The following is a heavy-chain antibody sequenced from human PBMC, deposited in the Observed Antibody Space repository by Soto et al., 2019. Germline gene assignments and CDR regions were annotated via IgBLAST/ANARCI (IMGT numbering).Heavy chain of an antibody. D-gene: IGHD5-12*01. CDR2: ISGSGGST. CDR1: GFTFSSYA. Sequence: GGSLRLSCAASGFTFSSYAMSWVRQAPGKGLEWVSAISGSGGSTYYADSVKGRFTISRDNSKNTLYLQMNSLRAEDTAVYYCAKRDGRYSGYGGSYYYYGMDVWGQGTTVTVSS. CDR3: AKRDGRYSGYGGSYYYYGMDV. J-gene: IGHJ6*02. V-gene: IGHV3-23*01.